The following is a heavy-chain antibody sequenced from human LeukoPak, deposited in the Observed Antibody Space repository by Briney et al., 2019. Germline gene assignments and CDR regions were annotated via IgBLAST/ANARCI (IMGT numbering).Heavy chain of an antibody. J-gene: IGHJ6*03. Sequence: GGSLRLSCAASGFTFSSYWMHWVRQAPGKGLVWVSRINTDGSSTSYADSVKGRFTISRDNSKNTLYLQMNSLRAEDTAVYYCASQVRGSKPPYYMDVWGKGTTVTVSS. CDR1: GFTFSSYW. V-gene: IGHV3-74*01. D-gene: IGHD3-10*01. CDR3: ASQVRGSKPPYYMDV. CDR2: INTDGSST.